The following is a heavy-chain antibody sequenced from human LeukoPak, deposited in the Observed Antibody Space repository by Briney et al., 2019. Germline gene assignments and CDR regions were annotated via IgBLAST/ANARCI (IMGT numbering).Heavy chain of an antibody. D-gene: IGHD4-11*01. CDR2: INSDGSST. Sequence: PGGSLRLSCAASGFTFSSYWMHWVRHAPGKGLVWVSRINSDGSSTNYADSVKGRFTISRDNAKNTLYLQMNSLRAEDTAVYYCTRAYTVTSNWFDPWGQGTLVTVSS. V-gene: IGHV3-74*01. CDR3: TRAYTVTSNWFDP. CDR1: GFTFSSYW. J-gene: IGHJ5*02.